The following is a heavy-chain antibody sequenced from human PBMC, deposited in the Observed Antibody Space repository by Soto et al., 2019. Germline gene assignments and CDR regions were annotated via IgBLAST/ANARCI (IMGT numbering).Heavy chain of an antibody. V-gene: IGHV1-69*13. CDR3: ARRITIFGVGHYYGMDV. Sequence: SVEVSCKASGGTFSSYAISWVRQAPGQGLEWMGGIIPIFGTANYAQKFQGRVTITADESTSTAYMELSSLRSEDTAVYYCARRITIFGVGHYYGMDVWGQGTTVTVSS. CDR2: IIPIFGTA. J-gene: IGHJ6*02. CDR1: GGTFSSYA. D-gene: IGHD3-3*01.